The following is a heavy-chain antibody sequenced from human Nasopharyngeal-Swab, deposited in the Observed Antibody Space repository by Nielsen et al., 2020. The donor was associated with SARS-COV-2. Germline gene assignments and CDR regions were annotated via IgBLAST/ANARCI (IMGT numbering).Heavy chain of an antibody. V-gene: IGHV3-23*01. D-gene: IGHD1-26*01. CDR3: ARNPGAFFDY. J-gene: IGHJ4*02. Sequence: WIRQPPGKGLEWVSAICGSGGSTYYADSVKGRFTISRDNSKNTLYLQMNSLRAEDTAVYYCARNPGAFFDYWGQGTLVNVSS. CDR2: ICGSGGST.